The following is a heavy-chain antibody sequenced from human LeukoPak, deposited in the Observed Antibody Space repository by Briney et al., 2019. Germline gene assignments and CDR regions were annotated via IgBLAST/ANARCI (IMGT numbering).Heavy chain of an antibody. Sequence: SQTLSLTCTVSGGSISSGGCYWSWIRQPPGKGLEWIGYIYHSGSTYYNPSLKSRVTISVDRSKNQFSLKLSSVTAADTAVYYCARGDYDFWSGYFPGYWGQGTLVTVSS. J-gene: IGHJ4*02. V-gene: IGHV4-30-2*01. CDR3: ARGDYDFWSGYFPGY. CDR1: GGSISSGGCY. CDR2: IYHSGST. D-gene: IGHD3-3*01.